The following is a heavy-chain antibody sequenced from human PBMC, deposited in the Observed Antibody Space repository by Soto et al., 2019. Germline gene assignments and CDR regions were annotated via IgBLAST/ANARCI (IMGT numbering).Heavy chain of an antibody. CDR2: ISYDGSNK. CDR3: AKVFCWGGTFYSYGMDV. V-gene: IGHV3-30*18. J-gene: IGHJ6*02. CDR1: GFTFRNYG. Sequence: QLVESGGGVVQPGRSLRLSCAASGFTFRNYGIHWVRQAPGKGLERVALISYDGSNKFYADSVKGRFTISRDNSKNTRYLQMYSLRPEDKAVYYWAKVFCWGGTFYSYGMDVWGQGTTVTGSS. D-gene: IGHD3-16*01.